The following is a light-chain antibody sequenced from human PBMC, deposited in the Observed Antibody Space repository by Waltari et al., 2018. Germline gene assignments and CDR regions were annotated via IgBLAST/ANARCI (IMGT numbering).Light chain of an antibody. CDR3: SSYTTRGTWV. CDR1: FSDVGPSHY. J-gene: IGLJ3*02. V-gene: IGLV2-14*03. Sequence: QSALTQPASVSRSPGQSITFSCTGPFSDVGPSHYVSWYQQLPGRAPKLLIYDVSHRPSGVSDRLSGSKSGNTASLTISGLQPEDEADYYCSSYTTRGTWVFGGGTKLTVL. CDR2: DVS.